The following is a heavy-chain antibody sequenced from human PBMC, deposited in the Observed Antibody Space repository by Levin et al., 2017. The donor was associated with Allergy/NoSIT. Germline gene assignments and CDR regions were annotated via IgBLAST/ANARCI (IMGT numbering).Heavy chain of an antibody. J-gene: IGHJ5*01. CDR1: GFIFSNFA. V-gene: IGHV3-23*01. D-gene: IGHD6-13*01. CDR2: SSGSGST. Sequence: QPGGSLRLSCAASGFIFSNFAMSWVRQAPGKGLEWISSSGSGSTYYADSVKGRFTISSDNSKNTLYLQMNNLRAEDTALYYCAKATGGSWAEFDSWGQRTQVTVSS. CDR3: AKATGGSWAEFDS.